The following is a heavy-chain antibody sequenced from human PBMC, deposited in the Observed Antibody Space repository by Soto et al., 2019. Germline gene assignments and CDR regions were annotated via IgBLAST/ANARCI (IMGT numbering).Heavy chain of an antibody. CDR3: ARWRDYYYGMDV. CDR2: MNPNSGNT. CDR1: GYTFTSYD. J-gene: IGHJ6*02. Sequence: ASVKVSCKASGYTFTSYDINWVRQATGQGLEWMGWMNPNSGNTGYAQKFQGRVTMTRNTSISTAYMELSSLRSEDTAVYYCARWRDYYYGMDVWGQGTTVTVSS. V-gene: IGHV1-8*01.